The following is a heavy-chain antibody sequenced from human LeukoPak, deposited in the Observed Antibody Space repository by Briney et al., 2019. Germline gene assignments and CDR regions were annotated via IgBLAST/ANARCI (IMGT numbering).Heavy chain of an antibody. CDR2: FDPERGET. CDR3: ATGSIVYDF. CDR1: GHSLTKFT. V-gene: IGHV1-24*01. J-gene: IGHJ4*02. D-gene: IGHD1-26*01. Sequence: ASVKVSCKVSGHSLTKFTMEWVRQAPGKGLEWMGGFDPERGETIHAQKFQGRFTMTEDTSTDTAYMELNSLTSEDTAVYYCATGSIVYDFWGQGTLVTVPS.